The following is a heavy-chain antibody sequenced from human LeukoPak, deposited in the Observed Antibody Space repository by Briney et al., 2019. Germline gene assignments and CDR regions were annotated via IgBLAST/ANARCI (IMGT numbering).Heavy chain of an antibody. V-gene: IGHV4-59*08. CDR3: ASGSGILED. CDR2: IYYTGST. J-gene: IGHJ4*02. D-gene: IGHD3-10*01. CDR1: GGSINNYY. Sequence: PSETLSLTYTVSGGSINNYYWSWVRQPPGAGLEWLAYIYYTGSTNYNPSLKSRVTISVDTSKNQFSLKLSSVTAADTAVYYCASGSGILEDWGQGTLVTVSS.